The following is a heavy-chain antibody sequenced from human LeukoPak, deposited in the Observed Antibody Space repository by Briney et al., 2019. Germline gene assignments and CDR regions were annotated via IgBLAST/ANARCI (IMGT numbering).Heavy chain of an antibody. CDR1: GGSIRSYY. J-gene: IGHJ5*02. CDR2: MYYRGST. D-gene: IGHD3-10*01. CDR3: ARRVGDL. Sequence: SETLSLTCTVSGGSIRSYYWSWIRQPPGKGLEWIGYMYYRGSTNYNPSLKSRVTISVDTSKNQFSLKLSSVTAADTAVYYCARRVGDLWGQGTLVTVSS. V-gene: IGHV4-59*08.